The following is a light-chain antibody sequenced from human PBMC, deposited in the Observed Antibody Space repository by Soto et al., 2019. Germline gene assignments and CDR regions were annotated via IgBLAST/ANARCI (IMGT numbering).Light chain of an antibody. J-gene: IGLJ2*01. V-gene: IGLV2-8*01. CDR3: GTYTDSSTLL. CDR1: SSDVGEENY. Sequence: QSALTQPPSASGSPGQSVTITCSGTSSDVGEENYVSWYQQHPGKVPKLILYEVSKRPSGVPDRFSGSKSGNTASLTISGLQAEDEADYYCGTYTDSSTLLFGGGTKVTVL. CDR2: EVS.